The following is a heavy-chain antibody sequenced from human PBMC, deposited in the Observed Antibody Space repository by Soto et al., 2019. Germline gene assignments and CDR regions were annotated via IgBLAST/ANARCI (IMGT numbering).Heavy chain of an antibody. D-gene: IGHD7-27*01. CDR1: GFSFSISP. Sequence: QVQLVESGGGVVQPGRSLRLSCAASGFSFSISPMHWVRQAPGKGPEWVALISYDGTNKFYADSVKGRFTISRDNSKSTLYLQVDSLRPEYAAVYYCARDPKTSGGQNWAFNYCDSWGQGTLVTVSS. CDR3: ARDPKTSGGQNWAFNYCDS. J-gene: IGHJ4*02. CDR2: ISYDGTNK. V-gene: IGHV3-30-3*01.